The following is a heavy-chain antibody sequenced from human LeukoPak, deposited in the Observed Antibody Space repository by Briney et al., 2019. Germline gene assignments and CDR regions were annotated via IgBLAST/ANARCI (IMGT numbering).Heavy chain of an antibody. D-gene: IGHD1-26*01. Sequence: SGESLKISCKGSGYSFTSYWIGWVRQMPGKGLEWMGIIYPGDSDTRYSPSFQGQVTISADKSISTAYLQWSSLKASDTAMYYCARHTGWENLGHAFDIWGQGTMVTVSS. CDR1: GYSFTSYW. V-gene: IGHV5-51*01. J-gene: IGHJ3*02. CDR3: ARHTGWENLGHAFDI. CDR2: IYPGDSDT.